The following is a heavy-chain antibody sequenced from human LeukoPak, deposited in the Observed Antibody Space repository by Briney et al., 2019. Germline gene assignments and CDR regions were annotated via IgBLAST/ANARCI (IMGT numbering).Heavy chain of an antibody. V-gene: IGHV3-74*01. CDR3: ARSGGSSSLGY. D-gene: IGHD6-6*01. CDR2: INTDGSST. CDR1: GFSFSNYD. J-gene: IGHJ4*02. Sequence: PGGSLRLSCAASGFSFSNYDMSWVRQVPGKGLVWVSHINTDGSSTTYADSVKGRLTISRDNAKNTLYLQMNSLRAEDTAVYYCARSGGSSSLGYWGQGTLVTVSS.